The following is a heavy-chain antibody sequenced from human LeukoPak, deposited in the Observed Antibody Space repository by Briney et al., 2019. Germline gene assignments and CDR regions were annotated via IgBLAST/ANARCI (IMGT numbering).Heavy chain of an antibody. CDR3: ARDIVGATSDY. Sequence: GGSLRLSCAASGFTFDDYGMSWVRQAPGKGLEWVSGINWNGGSTGYADSVKGRFTISRDNAKNSLCLQMNSLRAEDTALYHCARDIVGATSDYWGQGTLVTVSS. J-gene: IGHJ4*02. V-gene: IGHV3-20*01. CDR2: INWNGGST. D-gene: IGHD1-26*01. CDR1: GFTFDDYG.